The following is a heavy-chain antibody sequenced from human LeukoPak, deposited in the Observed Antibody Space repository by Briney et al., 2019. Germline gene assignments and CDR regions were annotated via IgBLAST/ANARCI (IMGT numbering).Heavy chain of an antibody. Sequence: PSETLSLTCAVYGGSFSGYYWSWIRQPPGKGLEWIGEINLGGSSNYNPSLKSRVTISVDTSKNHFSLKLSSVTAADTAVYYCARGPWRYDILTGYHSLDAFDIWGQGTMVTVSS. CDR1: GGSFSGYY. D-gene: IGHD3-9*01. V-gene: IGHV4-34*01. CDR2: INLGGSS. CDR3: ARGPWRYDILTGYHSLDAFDI. J-gene: IGHJ3*02.